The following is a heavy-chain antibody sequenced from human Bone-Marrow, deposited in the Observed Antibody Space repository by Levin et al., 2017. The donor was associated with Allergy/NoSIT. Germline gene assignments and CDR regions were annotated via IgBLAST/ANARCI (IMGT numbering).Heavy chain of an antibody. J-gene: IGHJ6*01. D-gene: IGHD3-10*01. CDR1: GYTFVDYF. Sequence: ASVKVSCKASGYTFVDYFINWMRQAPGQGLEWIGWVNPLSGATLYEHKFQGRVSMTADTSITTGYMDLSRLTFDDTAVYFCASQTTPWVRAMGVWGQGTTVTVSS. CDR3: ASQTTPWVRAMGV. V-gene: IGHV1-2*02. CDR2: VNPLSGAT.